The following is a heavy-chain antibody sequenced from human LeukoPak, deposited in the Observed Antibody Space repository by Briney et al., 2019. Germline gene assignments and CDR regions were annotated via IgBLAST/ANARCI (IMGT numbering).Heavy chain of an antibody. Sequence: SETLSLTCAVYGGSFSNSYWSWIRQPPGKGLEWIGEINHSGSTNYNPSLKSRVTISVDTSKNQFSLKLSSVTAADTAVYYCARDADYDILTGANYYYYYMDVWGKGTTVTISS. CDR2: INHSGST. J-gene: IGHJ6*03. CDR3: ARDADYDILTGANYYYYYMDV. V-gene: IGHV4-34*01. D-gene: IGHD3-9*01. CDR1: GGSFSNSY.